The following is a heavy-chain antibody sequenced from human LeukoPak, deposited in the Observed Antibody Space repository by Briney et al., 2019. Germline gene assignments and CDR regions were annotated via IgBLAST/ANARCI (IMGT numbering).Heavy chain of an antibody. CDR1: GFSFSNAW. V-gene: IGHV3-48*02. Sequence: HPGGSLRLSCAASGFSFSNAWMSWVRQAPGKGLEWLSYITGSSSAIYYADSVKGRFAISRDNAKNSLYLQMNSLRDEDTAVYYCARDHNYGSDYWGQGTLVTVSS. CDR2: ITGSSSAI. J-gene: IGHJ4*02. D-gene: IGHD5-18*01. CDR3: ARDHNYGSDY.